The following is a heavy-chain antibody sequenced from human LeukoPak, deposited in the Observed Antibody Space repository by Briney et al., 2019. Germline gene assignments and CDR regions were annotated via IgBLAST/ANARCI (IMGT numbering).Heavy chain of an antibody. J-gene: IGHJ3*02. D-gene: IGHD5-24*01. CDR2: ISSSNSYI. CDR3: ARDRGWLQFDTFDI. Sequence: GGSLRLSCAASGFTFSDYSMNWVRQAPGKGLEWVSSISSSNSYIYYADSVKGRFTISRDNAKNSLYLKMNSLRAEDTAIYYCARDRGWLQFDTFDIWGQGTMVTVSS. CDR1: GFTFSDYS. V-gene: IGHV3-21*01.